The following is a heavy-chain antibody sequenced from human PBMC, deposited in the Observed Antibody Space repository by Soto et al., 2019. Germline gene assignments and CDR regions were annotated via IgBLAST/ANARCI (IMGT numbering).Heavy chain of an antibody. J-gene: IGHJ5*02. V-gene: IGHV4-61*01. CDR2: IYYSGST. Sequence: QVQLQESGPGLVKPSETLSLTCTVSGGSVSSGSYYWSWIRQPPGKGLVWIGYIYYSGSTNYNPPLKSRVTISVDTSKNQFSLKLSSVTAADTAVYYCARVAGVLVWFDPWGQGTLVTVSS. CDR1: GGSVSSGSYY. CDR3: ARVAGVLVWFDP. D-gene: IGHD6-19*01.